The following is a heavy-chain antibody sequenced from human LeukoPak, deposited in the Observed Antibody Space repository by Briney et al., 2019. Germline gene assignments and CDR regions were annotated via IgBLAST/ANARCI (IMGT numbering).Heavy chain of an antibody. Sequence: SVKVSCKASGGTFSSYAISWVRQAPGQGLEWMGGIIPIFGTANYAQKFQGRVTITRNTSISTAYMELSSLRSEDTAVYYCARVKPRRQYQLLPTLNYYYMDVWGKGTTVTVSS. CDR1: GGTFSSYA. CDR3: ARVKPRRQYQLLPTLNYYYMDV. D-gene: IGHD2-2*01. V-gene: IGHV1-69*05. J-gene: IGHJ6*03. CDR2: IIPIFGTA.